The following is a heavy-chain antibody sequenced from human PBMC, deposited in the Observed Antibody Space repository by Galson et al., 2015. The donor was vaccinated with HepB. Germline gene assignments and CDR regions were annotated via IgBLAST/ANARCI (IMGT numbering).Heavy chain of an antibody. CDR1: GFTFSTYS. Sequence: SLRISCAASGFTFSTYSMNWVRQAPGKGLEWVSFISSGGSDMYYADSVKGRFTISRDNAKNSLYLQMNRLRAEDTAVNYGAGDMGGVRDQGTLVTLSS. J-gene: IGHJ1*01. V-gene: IGHV3-21*01. CDR2: ISSGGSDM. D-gene: IGHD3-16*01. CDR3: AGDMGGV.